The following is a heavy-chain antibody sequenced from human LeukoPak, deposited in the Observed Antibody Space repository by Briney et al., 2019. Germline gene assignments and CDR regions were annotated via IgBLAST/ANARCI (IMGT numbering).Heavy chain of an antibody. CDR1: GGSFNTYY. CDR3: ARLAIAARLAPFDI. CDR2: IYHTGNT. Sequence: PSETLSLTCTASGGSFNTYYWSWIRQSPGKGLEWMGYIYHTGNTNYNPSLKSRVTISIDTSQNQFSLNLTSVTAADTAVYYCARLAIAARLAPFDIWGQGTMVTVSP. J-gene: IGHJ3*02. V-gene: IGHV4-59*08. D-gene: IGHD6-6*01.